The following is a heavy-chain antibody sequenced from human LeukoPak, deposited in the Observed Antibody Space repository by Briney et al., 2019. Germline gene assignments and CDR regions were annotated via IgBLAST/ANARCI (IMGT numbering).Heavy chain of an antibody. CDR2: INHSGST. CDR1: GGSISSYY. D-gene: IGHD3-22*01. CDR3: ARGVLVGSGYYYAEYAY. Sequence: SETLSLTCTVSGGSISSYYWSWIRQPPGKGLEWIGEINHSGSTNYNPSLKSRVTISVDTSKNQFSLKLSSVTAADTAVYYCARGVLVGSGYYYAEYAYWGQGTLVTVSS. V-gene: IGHV4-34*01. J-gene: IGHJ4*02.